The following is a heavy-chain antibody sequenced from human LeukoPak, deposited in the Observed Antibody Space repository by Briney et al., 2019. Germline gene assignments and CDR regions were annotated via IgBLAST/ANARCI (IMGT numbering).Heavy chain of an antibody. CDR1: GGSISSYY. CDR3: ARLYEYSSGHIDY. D-gene: IGHD5-18*01. V-gene: IGHV4-59*08. J-gene: IGHJ4*02. CDR2: IYYSGST. Sequence: SETLSLTCTVSGGSISSYYWSWIRQPPGKGLEWIGYIYYSGSTNYNPSLKSRVTISVDTSKNQFSLKLSSVTAADTAVYYCARLYEYSSGHIDYWGQGTLVTVSS.